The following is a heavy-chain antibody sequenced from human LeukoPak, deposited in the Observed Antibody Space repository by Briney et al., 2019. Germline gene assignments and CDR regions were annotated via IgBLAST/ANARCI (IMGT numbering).Heavy chain of an antibody. CDR1: GFTFSSYS. V-gene: IGHV3-21*01. J-gene: IGHJ4*02. CDR3: ARAKTTPFDY. D-gene: IGHD1-1*01. CDR2: ISSSSSYT. Sequence: GGSLRLSCAASGFTFSSYSMNWVRQAPGKGLEWFSSISSSSSYTYYADSVKGRFTISRDNAKNSLYLQMNSLRAEDTAVYYCARAKTTPFDYWGQGTLVTVSS.